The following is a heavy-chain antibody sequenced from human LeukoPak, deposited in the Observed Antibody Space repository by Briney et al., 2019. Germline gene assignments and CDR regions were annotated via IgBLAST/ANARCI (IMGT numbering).Heavy chain of an antibody. CDR3: ALFDSDLAYYYYYGMDV. CDR1: GFTFSSYG. V-gene: IGHV3-21*01. Sequence: GGSLRLSCAASGFTFSSYGMNWVRQAPGKGLEWVSSISSSSSYIYYADSVKGRFTISRDNAKNSLYLQMNSLRAEDTAVYYCALFDSDLAYYYYYGMDVWGQGTTVTVSS. D-gene: IGHD2-21*01. J-gene: IGHJ6*02. CDR2: ISSSSSYI.